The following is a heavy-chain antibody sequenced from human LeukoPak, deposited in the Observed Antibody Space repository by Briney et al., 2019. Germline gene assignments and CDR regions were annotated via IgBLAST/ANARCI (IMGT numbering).Heavy chain of an antibody. CDR3: ARGPPGAYYGSGSYSYYMDV. CDR2: IYHSGST. CDR1: GGSISSHF. D-gene: IGHD3-10*01. J-gene: IGHJ6*03. V-gene: IGHV4-59*11. Sequence: SETLSLTCSVSGGSISSHFWSWIRQPPGKGLEWIGYIYHSGSTNYNPSLNSRVTISVDTSNKQFSLKLSSVTAADTAVYYCARGPPGAYYGSGSYSYYMDVWGKGTTVTVSS.